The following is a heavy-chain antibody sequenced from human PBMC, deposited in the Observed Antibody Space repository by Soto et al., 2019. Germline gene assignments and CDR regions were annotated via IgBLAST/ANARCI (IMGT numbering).Heavy chain of an antibody. V-gene: IGHV1-18*04. D-gene: IGHD6-13*01. CDR1: GCTFTSYG. CDR2: ISAYNGNT. CDR3: ARVPRPPLLAAAGLDY. J-gene: IGHJ4*02. Sequence: GASVNVSCKASGCTFTSYGISWVRQAPGQGLEWMGWISAYNGNTNYAQKLQGRVTMTTDTSTSTAYMELRSLRSDDTAVYYCARVPRPPLLAAAGLDYWGQGTLVTVSS.